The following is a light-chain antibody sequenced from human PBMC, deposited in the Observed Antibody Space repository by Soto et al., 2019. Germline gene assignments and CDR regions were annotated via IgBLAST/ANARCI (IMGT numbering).Light chain of an antibody. CDR3: CSYADNTDYV. Sequence: QSALTQSPSASGSLGQSVTISCTGTSSDVGAYNYVSWYQQHPGKAPKLMIYEVTRRPSGVPDRFSGSKSGNTASLNVSGLQAEDEADYYCCSYADNTDYVFGTGTKVTVL. V-gene: IGLV2-8*01. CDR1: SSDVGAYNY. J-gene: IGLJ1*01. CDR2: EVT.